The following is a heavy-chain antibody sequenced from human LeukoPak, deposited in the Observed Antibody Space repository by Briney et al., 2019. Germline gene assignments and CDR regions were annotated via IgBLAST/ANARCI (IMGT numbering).Heavy chain of an antibody. CDR2: ISGSGDST. CDR3: TRRGDFWSGRNAFDI. D-gene: IGHD3-3*01. V-gene: IGHV3-23*01. Sequence: GGSLRLSCAASGFTFSSYAMSWVRQAPGKGLEWVSAISGSGDSTYYGDSVKGRFTISRDNSKNTLYLQMNSLKTEDTAVYYCTRRGDFWSGRNAFDIWGQGTMVTVSS. J-gene: IGHJ3*02. CDR1: GFTFSSYA.